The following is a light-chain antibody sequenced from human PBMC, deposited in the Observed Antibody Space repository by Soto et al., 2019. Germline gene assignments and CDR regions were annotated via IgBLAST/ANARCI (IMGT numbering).Light chain of an antibody. CDR2: AAS. V-gene: IGKV1-39*01. CDR3: QQTDSTPPT. CDR1: QSIRNY. Sequence: DIQMTQSPSSLSASVGDRVTISCRASQSIRNYGSWYQQKPGTAPKLLIRAASTLQSGVPSRFSRSGSGTDFTLTISSLQIEDFATYYCQQTDSTPPTFGQGTNVEI. J-gene: IGKJ1*01.